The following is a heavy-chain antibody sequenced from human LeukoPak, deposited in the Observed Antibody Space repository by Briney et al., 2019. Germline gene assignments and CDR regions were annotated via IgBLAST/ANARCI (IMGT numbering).Heavy chain of an antibody. CDR1: GGSISSYY. CDR2: MYYSGNT. J-gene: IGHJ4*02. Sequence: PSETLSLTCTVSGGSISSYYWNWIRQPPGKGLEWIGYMYYSGNTNYNPSLKSRVTISVDTSKNQFSLKLSSVTAADTAVYYCATGLSHPEDWGQGTLVIVSS. CDR3: ATGLSHPED. D-gene: IGHD1-14*01. V-gene: IGHV4-59*13.